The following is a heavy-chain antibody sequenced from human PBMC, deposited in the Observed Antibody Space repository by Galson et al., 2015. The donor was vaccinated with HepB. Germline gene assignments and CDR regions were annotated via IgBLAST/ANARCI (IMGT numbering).Heavy chain of an antibody. CDR2: ISSSSSTI. D-gene: IGHD4-23*01. CDR1: GFTFSSYN. V-gene: IGHV3-48*02. J-gene: IGHJ4*02. CDR3: ARDLGGRIPLYYFDY. Sequence: SLRLSCAASGFTFSSYNMNWVRQAPGKGLEWVSYISSSSSTIYYADSVKGRFTISRDNAKNSLYLQMNSLRDEDTAVYYCARDLGGRIPLYYFDYWGQGTLVTVSS.